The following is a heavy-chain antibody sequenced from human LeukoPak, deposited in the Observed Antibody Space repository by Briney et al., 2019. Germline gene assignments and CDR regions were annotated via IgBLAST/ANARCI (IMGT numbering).Heavy chain of an antibody. CDR1: GFTFRDSA. V-gene: IGHV3-73*01. CDR3: TRHTVDY. J-gene: IGHJ4*02. Sequence: GGSLRLSCAASGFTFRDSAIHWVRQASGKGLEWVGRIRSKGHSYVTAYAASVKGRFTISRDDSKNTAYLQMDSLKTEDTAVYYCTRHTVDYWGQGTLVTVSS. D-gene: IGHD4-17*01. CDR2: IRSKGHSYVT.